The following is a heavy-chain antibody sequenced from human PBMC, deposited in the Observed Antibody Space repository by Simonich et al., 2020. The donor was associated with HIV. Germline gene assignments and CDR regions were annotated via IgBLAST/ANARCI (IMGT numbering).Heavy chain of an antibody. V-gene: IGHV4-34*01. CDR1: GGSFSGYY. J-gene: IGHJ5*02. Sequence: QVQLQQWGAGLLKPEETLSLTCAVYGGSFSGYYWSWIRQPPGKGLEWIGQINHSGNTNHNPSLKLRFTLSEDTSKNPFSLKLSSVTAADTAVYYCAREFVYYGSGLSPSWFDPWGQGTLVTVSS. D-gene: IGHD3-10*01. CDR2: INHSGNT. CDR3: AREFVYYGSGLSPSWFDP.